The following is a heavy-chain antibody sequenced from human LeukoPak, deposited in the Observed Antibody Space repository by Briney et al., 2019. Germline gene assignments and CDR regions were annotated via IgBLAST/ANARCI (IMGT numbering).Heavy chain of an antibody. V-gene: IGHV3-23*01. CDR3: GQDYG. D-gene: IGHD3-10*01. CDR1: GFTFSNYA. CDR2: LSGSGGST. Sequence: SGGSLRLSCAASGFTFSNYAMSWVRQAPGKGLEWVSALSGSGGSTFYADSVKGRFTISRDNSKDTLYLQMNSLRADDTAVYYCGQDYGWGQGTLVTVSS. J-gene: IGHJ4*02.